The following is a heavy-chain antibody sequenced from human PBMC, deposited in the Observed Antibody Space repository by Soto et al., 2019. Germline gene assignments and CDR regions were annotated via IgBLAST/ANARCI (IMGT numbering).Heavy chain of an antibody. CDR3: PRVLILLERPYWFDP. J-gene: IGHJ5*02. CDR1: GASISTGGYF. V-gene: IGHV4-31*02. Sequence: SETLSLTCSVSGASISTGGYFWSWIRQHPGKPLEWLAYISTGGTTYYNPSLRSRLTISADPSINQFSLEVTSVTAADTAIYYCPRVLILLERPYWFDPWGQGTLVT. D-gene: IGHD1-1*01. CDR2: ISTGGTT.